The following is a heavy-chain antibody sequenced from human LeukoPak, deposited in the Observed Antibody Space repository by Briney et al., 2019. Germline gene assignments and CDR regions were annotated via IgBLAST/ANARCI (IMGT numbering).Heavy chain of an antibody. CDR3: ARAKLELLQSVSDY. Sequence: EASVKFSCKASGYTFTDYDINWVRQATGQGLEWMGWVNPGSGKTGRLTMTRDTSITTAYMDLSGLMSEDTAVYYCARAKLELLQSVSDYWGQGTLVTVSS. J-gene: IGHJ4*02. D-gene: IGHD1-7*01. CDR2: VNPGSGKT. V-gene: IGHV1-8*01. CDR1: GYTFTDYD.